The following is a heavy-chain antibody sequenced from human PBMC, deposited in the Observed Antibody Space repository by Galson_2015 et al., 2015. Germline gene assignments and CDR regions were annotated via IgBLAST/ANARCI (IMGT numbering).Heavy chain of an antibody. D-gene: IGHD3-22*01. CDR1: GFMFSTYG. CDR2: ITGSGGRT. CDR3: AKAGNKNTISGYPDLDS. J-gene: IGHJ4*02. V-gene: IGHV3-23*01. Sequence: SLRLSCAASGFMFSTYGMTWVRQAPGKGLEWVSAITGSGGRTFYADSVKGRFTISRDNSKNTLYLQMNSLRVEDTAVYYCAKAGNKNTISGYPDLDSWGQGTLVTVSS.